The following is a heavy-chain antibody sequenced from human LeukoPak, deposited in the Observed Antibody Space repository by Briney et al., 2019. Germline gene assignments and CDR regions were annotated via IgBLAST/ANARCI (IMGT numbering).Heavy chain of an antibody. V-gene: IGHV3-30*02. Sequence: PGGSLRLSCAVSGFTFEDYAMHWVRQAPGKGLEWVAFIRYDGSNKYYADSVKGRFTISRDNSKNTLYLHVNSLRPEDTAVYYCAKGGGYEAQYYYYYMDVWGKGTTVTISS. CDR1: GFTFEDYA. CDR2: IRYDGSNK. J-gene: IGHJ6*03. D-gene: IGHD5-12*01. CDR3: AKGGGYEAQYYYYYMDV.